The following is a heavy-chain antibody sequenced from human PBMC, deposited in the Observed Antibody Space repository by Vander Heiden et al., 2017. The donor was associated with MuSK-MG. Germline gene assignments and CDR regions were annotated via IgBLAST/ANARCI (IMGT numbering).Heavy chain of an antibody. Sequence: RQAPGKGLEWVSSISSSSSYIYYADSVKGRFTISRDNAKNSLYLQMNSLRAEDTAVYYCARGAPEWIQLWSGFSWFDPWGQGTLVTVSS. CDR2: ISSSSSYI. J-gene: IGHJ5*02. V-gene: IGHV3-21*01. CDR3: ARGAPEWIQLWSGFSWFDP. D-gene: IGHD5-18*01.